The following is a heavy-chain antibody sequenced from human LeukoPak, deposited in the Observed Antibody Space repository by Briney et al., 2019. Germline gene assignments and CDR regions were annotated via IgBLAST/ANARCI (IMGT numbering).Heavy chain of an antibody. D-gene: IGHD5-24*01. CDR3: VRDNAYTFDY. Sequence: GGSLRLSCAVSGFKFSSYWMNWVRQVPGKGLMWVAHINTNGDSANYADSVKGRFTISGDSAKSTLSLQMNSLRAEDTAIYYCVRDNAYTFDYWGQGTLVTVSS. CDR1: GFKFSSYW. CDR2: INTNGDSA. J-gene: IGHJ4*01. V-gene: IGHV3-74*01.